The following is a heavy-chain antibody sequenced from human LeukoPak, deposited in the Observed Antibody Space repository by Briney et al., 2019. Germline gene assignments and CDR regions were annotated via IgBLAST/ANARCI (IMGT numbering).Heavy chain of an antibody. CDR2: INHSGST. J-gene: IGHJ5*02. CDR3: ARTQWLVRDWFDP. Sequence: PSETLSLTCAVYGGSFSGYYWSWIRQPPGKGLEWIGEINHSGSTNYNPSLKGRVTISVDTAKNQFSLKLSSVTAADTAVYYCARTQWLVRDWFDPWGRGTLVTVSS. D-gene: IGHD6-19*01. CDR1: GGSFSGYY. V-gene: IGHV4-34*01.